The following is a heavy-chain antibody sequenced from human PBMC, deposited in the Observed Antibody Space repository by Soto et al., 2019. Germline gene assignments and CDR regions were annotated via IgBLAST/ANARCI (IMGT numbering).Heavy chain of an antibody. CDR1: GGSISSSSYY. J-gene: IGHJ4*02. D-gene: IGHD6-6*01. CDR3: ARHIISTSSVLFVY. CDR2: IYYSGST. V-gene: IGHV4-39*01. Sequence: QLQLQESGPGLVKPSETLSLTCTVSGGSISSSSYYWGWIRQPPGKGLEWIGSIYYSGSTYYNPSLKSRVAISVDTSKTQFSLKLSSVTAADTAVYYCARHIISTSSVLFVYWGQGTLVTVSS.